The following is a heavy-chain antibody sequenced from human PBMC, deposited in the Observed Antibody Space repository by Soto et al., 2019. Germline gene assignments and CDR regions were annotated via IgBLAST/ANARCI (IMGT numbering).Heavy chain of an antibody. CDR2: IGTAGDT. D-gene: IGHD3-3*01. CDR3: ARAGYDFWSGYYIDY. J-gene: IGHJ4*02. V-gene: IGHV3-13*01. Sequence: GGSLRLSCAASGFTFSSYDMHWVRQATGKGLEWVSAIGTAGDTYYPGSVKGRFTISRENAKNFLYLQMNSLRAEDTAVYYCARAGYDFWSGYYIDYWGQGTLVTVSS. CDR1: GFTFSSYD.